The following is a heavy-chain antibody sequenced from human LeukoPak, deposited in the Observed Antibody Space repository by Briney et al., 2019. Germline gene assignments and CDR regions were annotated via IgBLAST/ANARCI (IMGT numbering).Heavy chain of an antibody. CDR3: TRRGGDY. J-gene: IGHJ4*02. CDR1: GGSISSYY. V-gene: IGHV4-59*01. CDR2: IYYSGNT. D-gene: IGHD3-10*01. Sequence: PSETLSLTCTVSGGSISSYYWSWIRQPPGKGLEWIGYIYYSGNTNYNPSLKSRVTMSVDTSKNQFSLKLSSVTAADTAIYYCTRRGGDYWGQGTLVTVSS.